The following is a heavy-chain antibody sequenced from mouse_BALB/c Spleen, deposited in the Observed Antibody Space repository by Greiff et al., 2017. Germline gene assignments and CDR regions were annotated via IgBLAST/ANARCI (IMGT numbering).Heavy chain of an antibody. CDR2: ISYSGST. V-gene: IGHV3-8*02. CDR3: ARWDYDYDGGAWFAY. CDR1: GDSITSGY. D-gene: IGHD2-4*01. J-gene: IGHJ3*01. Sequence: EVKLVESGPSLVKPSQTLSLTCSVTGDSITSGYWNWIRKFPGNKLEYMGYISYSGSTYYNPSLKSRISITRDTSKNQYYLQLNSVTTEDTATYYCARWDYDYDGGAWFAYWGQGTLVTVSA.